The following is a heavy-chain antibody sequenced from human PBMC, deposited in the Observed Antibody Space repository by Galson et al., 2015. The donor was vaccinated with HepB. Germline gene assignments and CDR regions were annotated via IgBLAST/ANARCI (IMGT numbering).Heavy chain of an antibody. D-gene: IGHD4-17*01. CDR2: IWSDGNNK. CDR1: GFTFSRYG. Sequence: SLRLSCAASGFTFSRYGIHWVRQAPGKGLEWVAVIWSDGNNKYYAESVKGRLTVSRDNSKNTVYVQMDSLRVEDTAVYYCARGGPNYGSDACDIWGQGTMVTVSS. CDR3: ARGGPNYGSDACDI. V-gene: IGHV3-33*01. J-gene: IGHJ3*02.